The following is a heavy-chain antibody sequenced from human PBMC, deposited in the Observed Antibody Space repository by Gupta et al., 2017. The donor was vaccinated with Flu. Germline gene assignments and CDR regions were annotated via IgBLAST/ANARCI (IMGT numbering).Heavy chain of an antibody. CDR1: GFSLTTSGVG. D-gene: IGHD3-16*02. Sequence: QITLKESGPTLVKPTQTLTLTCSFSGFSLTTSGVGVGWIRQPPGKALEWLALIYWDDDQKYSQSLKIMLTITKDTSTNQVVLLMTNMAPVATAPTYCTHTLGAAGQYFIESQTFNY. V-gene: IGHV2-5*02. CDR3: THTLGAAGQYFIESQTFNY. J-gene: IGHJ4*01. CDR2: IYWDDDQ.